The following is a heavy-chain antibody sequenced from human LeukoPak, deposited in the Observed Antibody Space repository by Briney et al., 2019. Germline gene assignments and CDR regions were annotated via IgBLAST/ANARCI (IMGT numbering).Heavy chain of an antibody. CDR3: ARDPTTVVTLFYRDGPNWFDP. Sequence: GGSLRLSCAASGFTFSSYSMNWVRQAPGKVLEWVSSISSSSSYIYYADSVKGRFTISRDNAKNSLYLQMNSLRAEDTAVYYCARDPTTVVTLFYRDGPNWFDPWGQGTLVTVSS. CDR1: GFTFSSYS. V-gene: IGHV3-21*01. CDR2: ISSSSSYI. J-gene: IGHJ5*02. D-gene: IGHD4-23*01.